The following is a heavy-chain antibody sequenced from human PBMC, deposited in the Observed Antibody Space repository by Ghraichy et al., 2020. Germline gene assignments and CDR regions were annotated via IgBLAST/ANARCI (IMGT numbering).Heavy chain of an antibody. D-gene: IGHD2-21*01. J-gene: IGHJ4*02. Sequence: GGSLRLSCAASGFTFRNYAMTWVRRAPGQGLEWVSTISGNGDTTFYADSVKGRFTISRDNSKNTVSLQMNSLRADDTAICYCANRGDTLGYFESWGQGTPVTVSS. CDR1: GFTFRNYA. CDR3: ANRGDTLGYFES. CDR2: ISGNGDTT. V-gene: IGHV3-23*01.